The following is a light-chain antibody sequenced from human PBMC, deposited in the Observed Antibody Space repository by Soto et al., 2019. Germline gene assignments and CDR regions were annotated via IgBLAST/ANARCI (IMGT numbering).Light chain of an antibody. CDR3: QQYDNSPLT. CDR2: GAS. CDR1: QSLSTY. J-gene: IGKJ4*01. Sequence: IGVTQSAAKLSVSQREMSTPSCRASQSLSTYLAWYQQKPGQAPRLLIYGASTRATGIPARFSGSGSGTEFTLIIISLQPADFAVYYCQQYDNSPLTFGGGTKVDIK. V-gene: IGKV3-15*01.